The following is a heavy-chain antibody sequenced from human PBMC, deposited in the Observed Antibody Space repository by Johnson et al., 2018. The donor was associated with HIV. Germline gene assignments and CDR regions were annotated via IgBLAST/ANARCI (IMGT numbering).Heavy chain of an antibody. J-gene: IGHJ3*02. V-gene: IGHV3-NL1*01. CDR1: GFTFSSYA. CDR3: ASSSLAWGVDAFDI. CDR2: IERNSRT. Sequence: QVQLVESGGGVVQPGRSLRLSCAASGFTFSSYAMHWVRLAPGKGLEWVSYIERNSRTDYADSVKGRFTVYRDSSKNTLYLQMNSLRVEDTAVYYCASSSLAWGVDAFDIWGQGTKVTVSS. D-gene: IGHD3-10*01.